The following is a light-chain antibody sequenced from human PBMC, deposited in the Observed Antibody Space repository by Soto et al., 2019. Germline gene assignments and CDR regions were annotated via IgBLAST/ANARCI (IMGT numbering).Light chain of an antibody. CDR2: DNN. CDR3: QSYDSSLSGHVV. J-gene: IGLJ2*01. V-gene: IGLV1-40*01. CDR1: SPNIGAGYD. Sequence: QSVLTQPPSVSGAPGQRVTISCTGSSPNIGAGYDVHWYQQLPGTAPKLLIYDNNNRPSGVPDRFSGSKSGTSASLAITGLQAEDEADYYCQSYDSSLSGHVVFGGGTKLTVL.